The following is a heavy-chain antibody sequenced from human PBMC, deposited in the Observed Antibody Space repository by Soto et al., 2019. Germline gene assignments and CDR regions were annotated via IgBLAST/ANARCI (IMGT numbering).Heavy chain of an antibody. CDR1: GGTISSSNW. Sequence: SETLSLTCAASGGTISSSNWWSWVRQPPGKGLEWIGEIYHSGSTNYNPSLKSRVTISVDKSKNQFSLKLSSVTAADTAVYYCARYHGRFGELAGYDYWGQGTLVTVSS. J-gene: IGHJ4*02. V-gene: IGHV4-4*02. CDR2: IYHSGST. CDR3: ARYHGRFGELAGYDY. D-gene: IGHD3-10*01.